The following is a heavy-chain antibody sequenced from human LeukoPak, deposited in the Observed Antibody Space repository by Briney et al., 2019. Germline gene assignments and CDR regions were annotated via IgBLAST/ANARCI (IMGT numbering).Heavy chain of an antibody. J-gene: IGHJ6*02. Sequence: SETLSLTCTVSGGSISSYYWSWIRQPAGKGLEWIGRIYTSGSTNYNPSLKSRVTMSVDTSKNQFSLKLSSVTAADTAVYYCARELTTVTNYYYYGMDVWGQGTTVTVSS. CDR2: IYTSGST. CDR3: ARELTTVTNYYYYGMDV. D-gene: IGHD4-11*01. CDR1: GGSISSYY. V-gene: IGHV4-4*07.